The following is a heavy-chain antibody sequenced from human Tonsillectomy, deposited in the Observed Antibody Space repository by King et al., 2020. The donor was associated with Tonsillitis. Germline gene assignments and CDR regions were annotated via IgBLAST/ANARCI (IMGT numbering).Heavy chain of an antibody. D-gene: IGHD5-18*01. V-gene: IGHV3-43*02. J-gene: IGHJ4*02. CDR2: INGDGDST. CDR3: AIDRSRILLWSSLRN. CDR1: GFTFDDYA. Sequence: VQLVESGGGVVQPGGSLRLSCAASGFTFDDYAMHWVRQAPGKGLEWVSLINGDGDSTYYGDSVKGRFTISKDNSKTSLYLQMNSLRTEDTALYYCAIDRSRILLWSSLRNWGQGTLVTVSS.